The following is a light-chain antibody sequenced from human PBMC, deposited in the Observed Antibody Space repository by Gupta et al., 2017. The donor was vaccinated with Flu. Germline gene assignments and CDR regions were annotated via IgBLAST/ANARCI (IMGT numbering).Light chain of an antibody. CDR3: SSFTSTSTRL. V-gene: IGLV2-14*01. J-gene: IGLJ3*02. CDR2: EVS. Sequence: TSSDVGGDKYVSWYQQHPGKVPKLIIYEVSIRPSGVSNRFSGSKSGNTASLTSAGLQAEDEADYYCSSFTSTSTRLFGGGTKLTVL. CDR1: SSDVGGDKY.